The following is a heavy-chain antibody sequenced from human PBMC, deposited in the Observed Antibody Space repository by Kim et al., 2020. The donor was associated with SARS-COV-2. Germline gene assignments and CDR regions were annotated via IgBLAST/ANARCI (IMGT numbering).Heavy chain of an antibody. Sequence: SRVTISVDTSKNQFSLKLSSVTAADTAVYYCARVKVRGLRMTYFRGGMDVWGQGTPVTVSS. V-gene: IGHV4-34*01. CDR3: ARVKVRGLRMTYFRGGMDV. D-gene: IGHD3-10*01. J-gene: IGHJ6*02.